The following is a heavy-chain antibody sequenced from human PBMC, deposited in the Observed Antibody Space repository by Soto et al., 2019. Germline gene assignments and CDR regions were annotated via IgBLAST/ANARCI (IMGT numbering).Heavy chain of an antibody. Sequence: EVQLLESGGGLVQPGGSLRLSCAASGFTFSSYAMSWVRQAPGKGLEWVSAIGGSGGSTYYADSVKGRFTISRDNSKNTLYLQMNSLRAEDTAVYYCAKKPNGDNEYFQHWGQGTLVTVSS. CDR1: GFTFSSYA. D-gene: IGHD4-17*01. J-gene: IGHJ1*01. V-gene: IGHV3-23*01. CDR3: AKKPNGDNEYFQH. CDR2: IGGSGGST.